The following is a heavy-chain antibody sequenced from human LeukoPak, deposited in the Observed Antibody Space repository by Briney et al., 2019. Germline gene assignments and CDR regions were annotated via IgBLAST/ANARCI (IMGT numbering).Heavy chain of an antibody. D-gene: IGHD6-13*01. Sequence: GGSLRLSCAASGFTVSSNYMSWVRQAPGKGVEWFSVIYSGGSTYYADSVKGRFTISRDNSKNTLYLQMNSLRAEDTAVYYCARDGLIAEAGTPNNWGQGTLVTVSS. J-gene: IGHJ4*02. V-gene: IGHV3-53*01. CDR1: GFTVSSNY. CDR3: ARDGLIAEAGTPNN. CDR2: IYSGGST.